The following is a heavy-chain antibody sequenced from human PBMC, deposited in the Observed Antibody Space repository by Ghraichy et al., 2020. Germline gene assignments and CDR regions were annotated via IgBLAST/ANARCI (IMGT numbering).Heavy chain of an antibody. V-gene: IGHV5-51*01. J-gene: IGHJ3*02. CDR3: ARTYVWGSYRPDAFDI. Sequence: GESLNISCKGSGYSFTSYWIGWVRQMPGKGLEWMGIIYPGDSDTRYSPSFQGQVTISADKSISTAYLQWSSLKASDTAMYYCARTYVWGSYRPDAFDIWGQGTMVTVSS. D-gene: IGHD3-16*02. CDR1: GYSFTSYW. CDR2: IYPGDSDT.